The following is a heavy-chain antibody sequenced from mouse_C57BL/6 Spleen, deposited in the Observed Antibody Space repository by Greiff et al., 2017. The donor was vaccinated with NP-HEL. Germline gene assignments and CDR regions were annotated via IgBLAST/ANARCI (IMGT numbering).Heavy chain of an antibody. D-gene: IGHD2-2*01. CDR2: ISSGSSTI. V-gene: IGHV5-17*01. Sequence: EVKLVESGGGLVKPGGSLKLSCAASGFTFSDYGMHWVRQAPEKGLEWVAYISSGSSTIYYADTVKGRFTISRDNAKNTLFPQMTSLRSEDTAMYYCAREAGLRRMDYWGQGTSVTVSS. CDR1: GFTFSDYG. J-gene: IGHJ4*01. CDR3: AREAGLRRMDY.